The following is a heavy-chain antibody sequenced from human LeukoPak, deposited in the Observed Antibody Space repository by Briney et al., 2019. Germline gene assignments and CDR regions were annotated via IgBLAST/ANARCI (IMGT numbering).Heavy chain of an antibody. CDR2: ISSSSYI. Sequence: GGSLRLSCAASGFTFGSYSMNWVRQAPGKGLEWVSSISSSSYIYYADSVKGRFTISRDNAKNSLYLQMNSLRAEDTAVYYCAREYGIAAAGPDYWGQGTLVTVSS. D-gene: IGHD6-13*01. CDR3: AREYGIAAAGPDY. CDR1: GFTFGSYS. V-gene: IGHV3-21*01. J-gene: IGHJ4*02.